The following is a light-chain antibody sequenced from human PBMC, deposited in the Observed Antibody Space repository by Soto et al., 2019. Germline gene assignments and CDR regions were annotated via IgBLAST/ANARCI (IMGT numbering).Light chain of an antibody. Sequence: EIVLTQSPATLSLSPGESVTLSCRASESVSSYLAWYQQKPGQAPRLLIYDASNRATDIPARFSGSGSGTDFTRTISSLESEYFRVYYCQQRGKWPRIFGQGTKLENK. J-gene: IGKJ2*01. CDR1: ESVSSY. CDR3: QQRGKWPRI. CDR2: DAS. V-gene: IGKV3-11*01.